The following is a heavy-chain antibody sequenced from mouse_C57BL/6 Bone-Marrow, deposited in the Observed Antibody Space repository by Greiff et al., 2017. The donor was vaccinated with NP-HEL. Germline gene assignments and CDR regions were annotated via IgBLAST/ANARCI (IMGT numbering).Heavy chain of an antibody. D-gene: IGHD2-4*01. V-gene: IGHV1-81*01. Sequence: VKLQESGAELARPGASVKLSCKASGYTFTSYGISWVKQRTGQGLEWIGEIYPRSGNTYYNEKFKGKATLTADKSSSTAYMELRSLTSEDSAVYFCARVIFAYWGQGTLVTVSA. CDR3: ARVIFAY. J-gene: IGHJ3*01. CDR1: GYTFTSYG. CDR2: IYPRSGNT.